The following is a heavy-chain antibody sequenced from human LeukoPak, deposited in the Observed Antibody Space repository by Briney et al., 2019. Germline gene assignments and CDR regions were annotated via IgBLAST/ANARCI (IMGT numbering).Heavy chain of an antibody. D-gene: IGHD3-10*01. J-gene: IGHJ4*02. CDR3: ARSVVRGVLPY. CDR1: GFTFSSYE. V-gene: IGHV3-30*04. Sequence: PGGSLRLSCAASGFTFSSYEMNWVRQAPGLGLEWVAVISSYENNMYYVDSVKGRFTISRDNSRNTVYLQMNSLRPEDTAVYYCARSVVRGVLPYWGQGTLVTVSS. CDR2: ISSYENNM.